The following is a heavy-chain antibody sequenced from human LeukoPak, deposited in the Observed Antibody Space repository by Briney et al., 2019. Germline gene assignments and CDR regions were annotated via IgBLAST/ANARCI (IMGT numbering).Heavy chain of an antibody. CDR2: IKSKTDGGTT. J-gene: IGHJ4*02. V-gene: IGHV3-15*01. Sequence: GGSLRLSCAASGFTFSNAWMSWVRQAPGKGLEWVGRIKSKTDGGTTDYAAPVKGRFTISRDDSKNTLYLQMNSLKTEDTAVYYCTTALDTAIVGMDYWGQGTLVTVSS. D-gene: IGHD5-18*01. CDR3: TTALDTAIVGMDY. CDR1: GFTFSNAW.